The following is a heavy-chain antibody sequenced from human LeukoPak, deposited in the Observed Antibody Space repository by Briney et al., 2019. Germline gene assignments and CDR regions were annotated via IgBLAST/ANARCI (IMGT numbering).Heavy chain of an antibody. J-gene: IGHJ4*02. Sequence: GGSLRLSCAASGFTFDDYAMHWVRQAPGKGLEWVSGISWNSGSIGYADSVKGRFTISRDNAKNSLYLQMNSLRAEDTALYYCAKELVIRAYQPKGPSDYRGQGALVTVSS. CDR1: GFTFDDYA. CDR3: AKELVIRAYQPKGPSDY. V-gene: IGHV3-9*01. D-gene: IGHD2-21*01. CDR2: ISWNSGSI.